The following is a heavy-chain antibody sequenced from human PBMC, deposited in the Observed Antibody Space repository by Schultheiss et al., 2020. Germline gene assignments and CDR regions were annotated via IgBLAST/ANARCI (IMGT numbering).Heavy chain of an antibody. J-gene: IGHJ5*02. CDR2: IYYSGST. D-gene: IGHD2-2*01. CDR3: ARSRCSSTSCYLFWFDP. V-gene: IGHV4-39*07. CDR1: GGSISSSSYY. Sequence: SETLSLTCTVSGGSISSSSYYWGWIRQPPGKGLEWIGSIYYSGSTYYNPSLKSRVTISVDTSKNQFSLKLSSVTAADTAVYYCARSRCSSTSCYLFWFDPWGQGTLVTVSS.